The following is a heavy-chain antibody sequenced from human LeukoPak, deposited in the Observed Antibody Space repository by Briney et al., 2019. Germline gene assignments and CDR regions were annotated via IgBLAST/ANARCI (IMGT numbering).Heavy chain of an antibody. V-gene: IGHV3-23*01. D-gene: IGHD5-18*01. J-gene: IGHJ4*02. Sequence: GSLRLSCAASGFTFNLYGTSWVRQAPGKALEWVSVISAIGDIYYADSVKGRFTISRDNSKNMLYLQMNSLRAEDTAVYYCAKAMAGGYNYGPFDNWGLGALVTVSS. CDR3: AKAMAGGYNYGPFDN. CDR1: GFTFNLYG. CDR2: ISAIGDI.